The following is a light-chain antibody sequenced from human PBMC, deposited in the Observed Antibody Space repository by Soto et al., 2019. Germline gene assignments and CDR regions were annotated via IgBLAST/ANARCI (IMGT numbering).Light chain of an antibody. CDR2: AAS. Sequence: IQTASSIAVSGGSRVTGGCRASQGIRNDLGWYQQKPGKAPKRLIYAASSLQSGVPPRFSGSGPGTEFTLTISSLQPDDFATYYCLQAYNYPSTFCQGTKVDIK. V-gene: IGKV1-17*01. J-gene: IGKJ1*01. CDR1: QGIRND. CDR3: LQAYNYPST.